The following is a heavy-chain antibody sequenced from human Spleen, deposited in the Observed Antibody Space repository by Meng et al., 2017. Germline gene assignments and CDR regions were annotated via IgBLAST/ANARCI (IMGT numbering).Heavy chain of an antibody. D-gene: IGHD6-13*01. CDR3: ARDEDISAAGKLFGDY. CDR1: GYTFTDYY. J-gene: IGHJ4*02. V-gene: IGHV1-2*02. CDR2: INPNSGGT. Sequence: ASVKVSCKASGYTFTDYYMHWVRQVPGQGLEWMGWINPNSGGTNFAQKFQGRVTMTRDTSISTGYMELSGLTSDDTAVYYCARDEDISAAGKLFGDYWGQGTLVTVSS.